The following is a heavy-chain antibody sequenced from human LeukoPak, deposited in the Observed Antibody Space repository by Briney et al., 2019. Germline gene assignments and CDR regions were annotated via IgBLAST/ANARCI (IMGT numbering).Heavy chain of an antibody. Sequence: GGSLRLSCAASGFTVSYNHMSWVRQAPGKGLEWVSYISSSSSTIYYADSVKGRFTISRDNAKNSLYLQMNSLRAEDTAVYYCARGEEGLLWFGEFTNWFDPWGQGTLVTVSS. D-gene: IGHD3-10*01. J-gene: IGHJ5*02. CDR1: GFTVSYNH. CDR2: ISSSSSTI. V-gene: IGHV3-48*04. CDR3: ARGEEGLLWFGEFTNWFDP.